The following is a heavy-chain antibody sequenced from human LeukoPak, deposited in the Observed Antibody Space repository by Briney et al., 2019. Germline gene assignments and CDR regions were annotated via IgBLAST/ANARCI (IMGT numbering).Heavy chain of an antibody. V-gene: IGHV3-11*06. D-gene: IGHD2-2*01. J-gene: IGHJ4*02. CDR3: ARLYCSSTSCYWSYFDY. CDR2: ISSSSSYT. Sequence: GGSLRLSCAASGFTLSDYYMSWISQAPGKGLEWVSYISSSSSYTNYADSVKGRFTISRDNAKNSLYLQMNSLRAEDTAVYYCARLYCSSTSCYWSYFDYWGQATLVTVSS. CDR1: GFTLSDYY.